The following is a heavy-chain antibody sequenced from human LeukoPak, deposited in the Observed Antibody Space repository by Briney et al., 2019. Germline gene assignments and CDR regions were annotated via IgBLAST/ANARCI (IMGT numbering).Heavy chain of an antibody. J-gene: IGHJ4*02. CDR2: ISGSGGST. D-gene: IGHD3-22*01. Sequence: ELGGPLRLSCAASGFTFSSYAMSWVRQAPGKGLEWVSAISGSGGSTYYADSVKGRFTISRDNSKNTLYLQMNSLRAEDTAVYYCAKDHYCDSSGYSYPVDYWGQGTLVTVSS. CDR1: GFTFSSYA. CDR3: AKDHYCDSSGYSYPVDY. V-gene: IGHV3-23*01.